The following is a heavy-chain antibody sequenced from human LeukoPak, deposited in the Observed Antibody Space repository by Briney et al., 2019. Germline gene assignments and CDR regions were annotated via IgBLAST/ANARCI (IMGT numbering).Heavy chain of an antibody. V-gene: IGHV3-21*01. CDR2: ISSSSSYI. CDR3: ARGNYCSGGSCYSVPIDY. Sequence: GGSLRLSCAASGFTFSSYSMNWVRQAPGKGLEWVSSISSSSSYIYYADSVKGRFTISRDNAKNSLYLQMNSLRAVDTAVYYCARGNYCSGGSCYSVPIDYWGQGTLVTVSS. CDR1: GFTFSSYS. D-gene: IGHD2-15*01. J-gene: IGHJ4*02.